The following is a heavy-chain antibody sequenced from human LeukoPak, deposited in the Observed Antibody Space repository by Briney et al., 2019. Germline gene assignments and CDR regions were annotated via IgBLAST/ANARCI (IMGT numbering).Heavy chain of an antibody. V-gene: IGHV4-34*01. D-gene: IGHD2-2*01. J-gene: IGHJ4*02. Sequence: SETLSLTCAVYGGSFSGYYWSWIRHPPGKGLEWIGEINHSGSTNYNPSLKSRVTISVDTSKNQFSLKLSSVTAADTAVYYCARSTRGYFDYWGQGTLVNVSS. CDR3: ARSTRGYFDY. CDR2: INHSGST. CDR1: GGSFSGYY.